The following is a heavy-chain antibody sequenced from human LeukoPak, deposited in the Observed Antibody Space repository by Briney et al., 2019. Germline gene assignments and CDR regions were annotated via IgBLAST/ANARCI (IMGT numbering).Heavy chain of an antibody. CDR1: GGSVSSGSYY. V-gene: IGHV4-61*01. D-gene: IGHD3-10*01. J-gene: IGHJ4*02. Sequence: PSETLSLTCTVSGGSVSSGSYYWSWLRQPPGKGLEWIGYIYYSGSTTYNPSLKSRFTISVDTSKNQFSLKLSSVTAADTAVYYCARVYRYGSGSYYNADFDYWGQGTLVTVSS. CDR2: IYYSGST. CDR3: ARVYRYGSGSYYNADFDY.